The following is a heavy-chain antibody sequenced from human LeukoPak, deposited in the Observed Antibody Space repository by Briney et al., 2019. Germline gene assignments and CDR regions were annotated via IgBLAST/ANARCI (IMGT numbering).Heavy chain of an antibody. CDR3: ARSSGYGGYYYYYMDV. D-gene: IGHD5-12*01. J-gene: IGHJ6*03. CDR2: INPNSGGT. Sequence: ASVKVSCKASGGSFSSYAISWVRQAPGQGLEWMGWINPNSGGTNYAQKFQGRVAMTRDTSISTAYMELSRLRSDDTAVYYCARSSGYGGYYYYYMDVWGKGTTVTVSS. CDR1: GGSFSSYA. V-gene: IGHV1-2*02.